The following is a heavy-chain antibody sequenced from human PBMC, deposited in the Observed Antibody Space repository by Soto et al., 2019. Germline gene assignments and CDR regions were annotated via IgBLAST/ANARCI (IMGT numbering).Heavy chain of an antibody. CDR3: ATPGIGIQLWTY. V-gene: IGHV1-24*01. CDR2: FDPEDGET. Sequence: MDWVRQAPGKGLEWMGGFDPEDGETIYAQKFQGRVTMTEDTSTDTAYMELSSLRSEDTAVYYCATPGIGIQLWTYWGQGTLVTVSS. J-gene: IGHJ4*02. D-gene: IGHD5-18*01.